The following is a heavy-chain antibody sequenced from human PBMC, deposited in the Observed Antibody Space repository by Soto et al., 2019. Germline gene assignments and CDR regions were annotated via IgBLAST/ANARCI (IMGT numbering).Heavy chain of an antibody. Sequence: PSETRSLTCAVSGGSISSSNWWSWVRQPPGKGLEWIGEIYHSGSTNYNPSFKSRVTISVDKSKNQFSLKLSSVTAADTAVYYCARGRYGSISYYYYGMDVWGQGTTVTVSS. CDR2: IYHSGST. CDR3: ARGRYGSISYYYYGMDV. CDR1: GGSISSSNW. D-gene: IGHD3-10*01. J-gene: IGHJ6*02. V-gene: IGHV4-4*02.